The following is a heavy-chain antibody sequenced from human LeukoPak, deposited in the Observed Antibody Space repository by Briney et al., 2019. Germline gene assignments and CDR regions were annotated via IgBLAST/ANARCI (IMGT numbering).Heavy chain of an antibody. CDR3: ARYYYDSSGYYTFDY. D-gene: IGHD3-22*01. CDR1: GGSISSSSYY. V-gene: IGHV4-39*07. Sequence: SETLSLTCTVSGGSISSSSYYWGWIRQPPGKGLEWIGSIYYSGSTNYNPSLKSRVTISVDTSKNQFSLKLSSVTAADTAVYYCARYYYDSSGYYTFDYWGQGTLVTVSS. CDR2: IYYSGST. J-gene: IGHJ4*02.